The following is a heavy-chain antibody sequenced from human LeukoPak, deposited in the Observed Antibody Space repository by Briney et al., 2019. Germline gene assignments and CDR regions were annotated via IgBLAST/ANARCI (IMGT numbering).Heavy chain of an antibody. CDR1: GGSFSGYY. CDR3: ARGVVDYDFWSGYRDGNWFDP. J-gene: IGHJ5*02. Sequence: SETLSLTCAVYGGSFSGYYWSWIRQPPGTRLEWIGEINHSGSTNYNPSLKSRVTISVDTSKNQFSLKLSSVTAADTAVYYCARGVVDYDFWSGYRDGNWFDPWGQGTLVTVSS. D-gene: IGHD3-3*01. V-gene: IGHV4-34*01. CDR2: INHSGST.